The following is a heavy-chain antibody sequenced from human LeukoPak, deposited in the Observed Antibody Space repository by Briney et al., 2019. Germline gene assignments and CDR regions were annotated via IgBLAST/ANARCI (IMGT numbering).Heavy chain of an antibody. CDR1: RGSISTSSYY. CDR3: VRILTTSAS. J-gene: IGHJ5*02. CDR2: FYYIGGT. D-gene: IGHD4-11*01. V-gene: IGHV4-39*01. Sequence: PSETLSLTCTVSRGSISTSSYYWGWIRQPPGKRLEWIGSFYYIGGTYYNPSLEGRVTISADSSKNQFSLKLTSVTAADTALYYCVRILTTSASCGQGTLVTVSS.